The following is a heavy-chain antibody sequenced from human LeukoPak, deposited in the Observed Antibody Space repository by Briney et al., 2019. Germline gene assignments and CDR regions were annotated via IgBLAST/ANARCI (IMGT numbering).Heavy chain of an antibody. CDR3: ARDWGCSSTSCYGIYWYFDL. J-gene: IGHJ2*01. Sequence: GASVKVSCKASGYTFTSYYMHWVRQAPGQGLEWMGIINPSGGGTSYAQKFQGRVTTTRDTSTSTVYMELSSLRSEDTAVYYCARDWGCSSTSCYGIYWYFDLWGRGTLVTVSS. CDR1: GYTFTSYY. V-gene: IGHV1-46*01. D-gene: IGHD2-2*01. CDR2: INPSGGGT.